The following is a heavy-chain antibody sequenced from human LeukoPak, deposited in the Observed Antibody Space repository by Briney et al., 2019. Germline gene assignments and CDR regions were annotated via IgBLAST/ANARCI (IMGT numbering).Heavy chain of an antibody. V-gene: IGHV4-59*12. CDR1: GGSISSYY. J-gene: IGHJ6*03. CDR2: IYYSGST. CDR3: ARDNYYDSSGYYYYYYYMDV. Sequence: SETLSLTCTVSGGSISSYYWSWIRQPPGKGLEWIGYIYYSGSTNYNPSLKSRVTISVDTSKNQFSLKLSSVTAADTAVYYCARDNYYDSSGYYYYYYYMDVWGKGTTVTISS. D-gene: IGHD3-22*01.